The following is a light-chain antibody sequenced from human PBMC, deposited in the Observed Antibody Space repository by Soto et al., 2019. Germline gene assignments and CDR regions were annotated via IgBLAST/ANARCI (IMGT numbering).Light chain of an antibody. CDR2: EVS. CDR1: SSDGGAYNY. J-gene: IGLJ1*01. Sequence: QSALTQPASVSGSPGQSITISCTGTSSDGGAYNYVSWYQHHPGKAPKLMIYEVSNRPSGVSNRFSGSKSGNTASLTISGLQAEDEADYYCSSYTSSSTLYVFGTGTKATVL. CDR3: SSYTSSSTLYV. V-gene: IGLV2-14*01.